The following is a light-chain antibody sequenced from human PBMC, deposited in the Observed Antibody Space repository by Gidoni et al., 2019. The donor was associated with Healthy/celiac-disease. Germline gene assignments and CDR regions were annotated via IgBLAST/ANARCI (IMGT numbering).Light chain of an antibody. CDR1: QRVSSSY. J-gene: IGKJ1*01. CDR3: QQYGSSTWT. V-gene: IGKV3-20*01. Sequence: EIVLTPSPGTLSLSPGERATLSCRASQRVSSSYLAWYQQKPGQAPRLLIYGASSRATGIPDRFSGSGSGTDFTLTISRLEPEDFAVYYCQQYGSSTWTCGQGTKVEI. CDR2: GAS.